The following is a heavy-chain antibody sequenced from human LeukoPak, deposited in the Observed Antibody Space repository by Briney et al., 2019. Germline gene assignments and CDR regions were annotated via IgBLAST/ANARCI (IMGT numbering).Heavy chain of an antibody. CDR2: IWYDGSNK. CDR3: ARGQTYYYDSRVGDY. J-gene: IGHJ4*02. Sequence: NPGGSLRLSCAASGFTFSSYGMHWVRQAPGKGLEWVAVIWYDGSNKYYADSVKGRFTISRDNSKNTLYLQMNSLRAEDTAVYYCARGQTYYYDSRVGDYWGQGTLVTVSS. D-gene: IGHD3-22*01. V-gene: IGHV3-33*01. CDR1: GFTFSSYG.